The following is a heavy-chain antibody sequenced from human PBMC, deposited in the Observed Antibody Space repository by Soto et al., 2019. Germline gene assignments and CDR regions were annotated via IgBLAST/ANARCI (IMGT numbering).Heavy chain of an antibody. D-gene: IGHD3-16*02. CDR1: GFAFSSYA. Sequence: EVQLLESGGGLVQPGGSLRLSCAASGFAFSSYAMSWVRQAPGKGLEWVSSISGSTSGTYYADAVKGRFTISRDNSNNTLYLRMNSLRAEDTAVYYCAKDRGVIDPFDYWGQGALVTVSS. J-gene: IGHJ4*02. CDR3: AKDRGVIDPFDY. V-gene: IGHV3-23*01. CDR2: ISGSTSGT.